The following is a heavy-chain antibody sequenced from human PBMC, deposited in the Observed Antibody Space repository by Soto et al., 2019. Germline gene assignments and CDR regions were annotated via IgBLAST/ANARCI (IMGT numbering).Heavy chain of an antibody. J-gene: IGHJ4*02. Sequence: QVQLVESGGGVVQPGRSLRLSCAASGFSFSSCAMHWVRQPPGKGLEWVAVITYDGGSIYYADAVKGRFTISRDNSKNTLYLQMNSLRTVETAVYYCAAELGNSGYDGHDYWGQGTLVTVSS. CDR1: GFSFSSCA. CDR2: ITYDGGSI. D-gene: IGHD5-12*01. V-gene: IGHV3-30-3*01. CDR3: AAELGNSGYDGHDY.